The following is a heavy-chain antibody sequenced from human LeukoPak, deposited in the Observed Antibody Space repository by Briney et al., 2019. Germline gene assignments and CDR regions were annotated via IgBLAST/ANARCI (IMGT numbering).Heavy chain of an antibody. D-gene: IGHD1-1*01. Sequence: GGSLRLSCAASGYTFSSYGMHWVRQAPGKGLEWVAVIWYDGSNKYYADSVKGRFTISRDNSKNTLYLQMNSLRAEDTAVYYCARDLYNWNDGGYFDYWGQGTLVTVSS. J-gene: IGHJ4*02. V-gene: IGHV3-33*01. CDR2: IWYDGSNK. CDR3: ARDLYNWNDGGYFDY. CDR1: GYTFSSYG.